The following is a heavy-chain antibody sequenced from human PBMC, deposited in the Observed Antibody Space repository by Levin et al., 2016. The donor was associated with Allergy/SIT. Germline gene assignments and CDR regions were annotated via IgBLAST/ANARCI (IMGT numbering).Heavy chain of an antibody. J-gene: IGHJ2*01. V-gene: IGHV4-39*07. D-gene: IGHD3-10*01. CDR1: GGSVNSGFDF. CDR3: ARGPYYYGSGSYYNPIRTPTASHYWYFDL. CDR2: VYYNGDT. Sequence: SETLSLTCTVSGGSVNSGFDFWGWIRQPPGKGLEWIASVYYNGDTHYNPSLKSRVTISVDTSKNQFSLKLSSVTAADTAVYYCARGPYYYGSGSYYNPIRTPTASHYWYFDLWGRGTLVTVSS.